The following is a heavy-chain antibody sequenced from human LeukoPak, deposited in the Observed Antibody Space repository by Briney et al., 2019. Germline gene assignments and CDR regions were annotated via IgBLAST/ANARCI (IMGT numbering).Heavy chain of an antibody. CDR3: ARGNHYRPCDY. Sequence: GASVKVSCKASGYTFTSYGISWVRQATGQGLEWMGWMNPNSGNTGYAQKFQGRVTITRNTSISTAYMELSSLRSEDTAVYYCARGNHYRPCDYWGQGTLVTVSS. CDR2: MNPNSGNT. V-gene: IGHV1-8*03. D-gene: IGHD1-26*01. CDR1: GYTFTSYG. J-gene: IGHJ4*02.